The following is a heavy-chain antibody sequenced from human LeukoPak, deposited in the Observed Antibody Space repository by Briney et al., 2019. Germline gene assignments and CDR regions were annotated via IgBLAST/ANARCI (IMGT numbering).Heavy chain of an antibody. J-gene: IGHJ3*02. CDR2: ISYDGSNK. CDR1: GFTFSSYG. Sequence: GGSLRLSCAASGFTFSSYGMHWVRQAPGKGLEWVAVISYDGSNKYYADSVTGRFTISRDNSKNTLYLQMNSLRAEDTAVYYCAKDGGLLWAAFDIWGQGTMVTVSS. CDR3: AKDGGLLWAAFDI. D-gene: IGHD3-10*01. V-gene: IGHV3-30*18.